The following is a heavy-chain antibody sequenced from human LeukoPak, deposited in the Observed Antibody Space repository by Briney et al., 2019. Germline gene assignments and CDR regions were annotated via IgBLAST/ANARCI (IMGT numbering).Heavy chain of an antibody. CDR1: GGTFSSYA. Sequence: SVKVSCKASGGTFSSYAISWVRQAPGQGLERMGRIIPIFGTANYAQKFQGRVTITTDESTSTAYMELSSLRSEDTAVYYCARERARSYYYYMDVWGKGTTVTVSS. CDR2: IIPIFGTA. J-gene: IGHJ6*03. V-gene: IGHV1-69*05. D-gene: IGHD1-14*01. CDR3: ARERARSYYYYMDV.